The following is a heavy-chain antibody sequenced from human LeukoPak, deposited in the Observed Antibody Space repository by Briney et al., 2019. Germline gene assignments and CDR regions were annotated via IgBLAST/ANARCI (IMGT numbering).Heavy chain of an antibody. CDR2: FYSDGGRT. Sequence: GWSLRLSCAASGFTFSSYEMNWVGQAPGKGLEWVARFYSDGGRTNYAASVKGRFTISGDNTKNTQYPQMSSLRAEDTAVYYCARSGRGGAFDIWGQGTMVTVSS. V-gene: IGHV3-74*01. D-gene: IGHD1-26*01. J-gene: IGHJ3*02. CDR1: GFTFSSYE. CDR3: ARSGRGGAFDI.